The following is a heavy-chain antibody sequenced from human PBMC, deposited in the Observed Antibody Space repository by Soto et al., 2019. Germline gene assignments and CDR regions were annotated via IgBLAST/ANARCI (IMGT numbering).Heavy chain of an antibody. CDR2: IYYSGST. CDR3: ARGGYIVLVPAAPDWNYRYYGMDV. D-gene: IGHD2-2*01. Sequence: QVQLQESGPGLVKPSQTLSLTCTVSGGSISSGDYYWSWIRQPPGKGLEWIGYIYYSGSTYYNPSLKSRVTISVDTSKNQFSLKLSSVTAADTAVYYCARGGYIVLVPAAPDWNYRYYGMDVWGQGTTVTVSS. V-gene: IGHV4-30-4*01. J-gene: IGHJ6*02. CDR1: GGSISSGDYY.